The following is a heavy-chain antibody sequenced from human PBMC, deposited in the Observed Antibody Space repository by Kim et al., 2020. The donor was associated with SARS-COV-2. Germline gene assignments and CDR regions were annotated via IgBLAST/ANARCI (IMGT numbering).Heavy chain of an antibody. CDR2: ISGSGGST. D-gene: IGHD6-13*01. CDR3: AKEGHSSSWYVMWGNYYYYGMDV. Sequence: GGSLRLSCAASGFTFSSYAMSWVRQAPGKGLEWVSAISGSGGSTYYADSVKGRFTISRDNSKNTLYLQMNSLRAEDTAVYYCAKEGHSSSWYVMWGNYYYYGMDVWGQGTTVTVSS. J-gene: IGHJ6*02. V-gene: IGHV3-23*01. CDR1: GFTFSSYA.